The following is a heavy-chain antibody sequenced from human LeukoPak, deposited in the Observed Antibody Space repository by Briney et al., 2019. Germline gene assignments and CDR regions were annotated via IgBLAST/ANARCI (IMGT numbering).Heavy chain of an antibody. CDR1: GGSISSGGYY. Sequence: SETLSLTCTVSGGSISSGGYYWSWIRQHPGKGLEWIGYIYYSGSTYYNPSLKSRVTISVDTSKNQFSLKLSSVTAADTAVYYCARHLEDYYDSSGPFDYWGQGTLVTVSS. CDR3: ARHLEDYYDSSGPFDY. D-gene: IGHD3-22*01. V-gene: IGHV4-31*03. J-gene: IGHJ4*02. CDR2: IYYSGST.